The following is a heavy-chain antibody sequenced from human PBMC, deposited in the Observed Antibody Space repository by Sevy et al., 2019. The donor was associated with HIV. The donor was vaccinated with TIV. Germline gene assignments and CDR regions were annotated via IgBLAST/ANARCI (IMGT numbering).Heavy chain of an antibody. Sequence: ASVKVSCKVSGYTLTKLSIHWMRQAPGKGLESLGYFDPQEGETIYAQRFQGRLTMTVDTSTDTAYMELSSLTSEDTAVYYCATVGLRYYSGSSSYEGNLLDPCGQGTQVTVSS. CDR3: ATVGLRYYSGSSSYEGNLLDP. D-gene: IGHD2-15*01. CDR1: GYTLTKLS. V-gene: IGHV1-24*01. J-gene: IGHJ5*02. CDR2: FDPQEGET.